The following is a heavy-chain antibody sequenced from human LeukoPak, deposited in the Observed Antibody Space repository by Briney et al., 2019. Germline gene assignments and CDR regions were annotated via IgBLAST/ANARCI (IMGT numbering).Heavy chain of an antibody. CDR3: ARETVPAATGWFDP. CDR2: ISSSGSTI. CDR1: GFTFSSYE. V-gene: IGHV3-48*03. J-gene: IGHJ5*02. D-gene: IGHD2-2*01. Sequence: GGSLRLSCAASGFTFSSYEMNWVRQAPGKGLEWVSYISSSGSTIYYADSVKGRFTVSRDNAKNSLYLQMNSLRAEDTAVYYCARETVPAATGWFDPWGQGTLVTVSS.